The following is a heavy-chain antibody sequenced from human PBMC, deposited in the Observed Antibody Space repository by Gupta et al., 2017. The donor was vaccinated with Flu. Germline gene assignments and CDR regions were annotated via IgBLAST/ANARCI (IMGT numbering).Heavy chain of an antibody. Sequence: QVQLVESGGGVVPRGGSVRLSCAASGFIFSYNAIHLIRQAPGKGLEWVAVIAYDGTYKHYADSVKGRFTISRDNSKNTLHLQMNSLRPDDTAIYYCVKDQREFCSGGDCYPQIFDSWGQGTLVTVSP. J-gene: IGHJ5*01. V-gene: IGHV3-30*18. CDR1: GFIFSYNA. D-gene: IGHD2-21*01. CDR2: IAYDGTYK. CDR3: VKDQREFCSGGDCYPQIFDS.